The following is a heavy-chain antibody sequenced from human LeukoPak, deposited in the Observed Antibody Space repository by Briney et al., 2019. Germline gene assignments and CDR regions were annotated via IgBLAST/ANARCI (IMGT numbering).Heavy chain of an antibody. Sequence: SETLSLTCTVSGGSISSYYWGWIRQPPGKGLEWIGSIYYSGSTYYNPSLKSRVTISVDTSKNQFSLKLSSVTAADTAVYYCARTSVVTRGPWGQGTLVTVSS. V-gene: IGHV4-39*07. CDR3: ARTSVVTRGP. D-gene: IGHD4-23*01. CDR2: IYYSGST. CDR1: GGSISSYY. J-gene: IGHJ5*02.